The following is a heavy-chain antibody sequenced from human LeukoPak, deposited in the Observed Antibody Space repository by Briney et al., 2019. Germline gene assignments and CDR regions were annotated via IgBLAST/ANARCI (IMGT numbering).Heavy chain of an antibody. D-gene: IGHD5-12*01. J-gene: IGHJ4*02. CDR2: IDWNSGSI. CDR1: GFTFGDYS. Sequence: GRSLRLFCAACGFTFGDYSMRWVRQPPGKGLEWLSGIDWNSGSIGYADSVKGRFTISRDNAKNSLYLQMNSLRADDTAFYYCAKDFSFAATSYYFDFWGRGTLVTVSS. CDR3: AKDFSFAATSYYFDF. V-gene: IGHV3-9*01.